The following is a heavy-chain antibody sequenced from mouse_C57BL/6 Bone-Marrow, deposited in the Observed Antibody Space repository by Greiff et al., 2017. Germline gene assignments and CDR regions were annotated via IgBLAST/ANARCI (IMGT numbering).Heavy chain of an antibody. Sequence: VQLQQSGGDLVKPGGSLKLSCAASGFTFSSYGMSWVRQTPDKRLEWVATISSGGSYTYYPDSVKGRFTFSRDNAKNTLYLQMSSLKSEDTSMYYCARQGAMDYWGQGTSVTVSS. J-gene: IGHJ4*01. CDR2: ISSGGSYT. V-gene: IGHV5-6*01. CDR1: GFTFSSYG. CDR3: ARQGAMDY.